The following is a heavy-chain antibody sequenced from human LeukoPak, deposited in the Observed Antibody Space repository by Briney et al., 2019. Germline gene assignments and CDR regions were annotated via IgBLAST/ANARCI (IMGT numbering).Heavy chain of an antibody. J-gene: IGHJ3*02. CDR1: GFNVSSKY. CDR2: IRYDGSNK. Sequence: GGSLRLSCAASGFNVSSKYMNWVRQAPGKGLEWVAFIRYDGSNKYYADSVKGRFTISRDNSKNTLYLQMNSLRAEDTAVYYCAKDQGYDYVWGSLNDAFDIWGQGTMVTVSS. V-gene: IGHV3-30*02. D-gene: IGHD3-16*01. CDR3: AKDQGYDYVWGSLNDAFDI.